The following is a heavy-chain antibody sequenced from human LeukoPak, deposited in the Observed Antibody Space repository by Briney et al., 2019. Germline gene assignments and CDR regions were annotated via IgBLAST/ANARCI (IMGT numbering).Heavy chain of an antibody. Sequence: GGSLRLSCAASGFTFSTYAMSWVRQAPGKGLEWVSAICGSDGSRYYADSVKGRFTISRDNSKNTLYLQMNSLRGEDTAVYYCAKGGSPSCYSSSGYWGQGTLVTVSS. CDR3: AKGGSPSCYSSSGY. CDR1: GFTFSTYA. V-gene: IGHV3-23*01. J-gene: IGHJ4*02. D-gene: IGHD2-2*01. CDR2: ICGSDGSR.